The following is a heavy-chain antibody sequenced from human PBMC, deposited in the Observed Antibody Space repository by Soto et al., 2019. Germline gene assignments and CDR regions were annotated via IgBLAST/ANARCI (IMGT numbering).Heavy chain of an antibody. Sequence: ASVKVSCKASGYTFTSYGISWVRQAPGQGLEWMGWISAYNGNTNYAQKLQGRVTMTTDTSTSTAYMELRSLRSDDTAVYYCAKGPGYSSSWYYFDYWGQGTLVTVSS. CDR1: GYTFTSYG. D-gene: IGHD6-13*01. V-gene: IGHV1-18*01. CDR3: AKGPGYSSSWYYFDY. J-gene: IGHJ4*02. CDR2: ISAYNGNT.